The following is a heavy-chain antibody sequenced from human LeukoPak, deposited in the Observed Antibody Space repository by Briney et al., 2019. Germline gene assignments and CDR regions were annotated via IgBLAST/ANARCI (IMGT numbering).Heavy chain of an antibody. CDR3: ARSQLLYSYAFDA. J-gene: IGHJ3*01. Sequence: SETLSLTCSVSGGSITSYYWSWIRQPPGKGLEWIGYIHYSGSTNYNPSLKSRVTMSVDTSKNQFSLKLSSVTAADTAVYYCARSQLLYSYAFDAWGQGTMVTVSS. CDR2: IHYSGST. CDR1: GGSITSYY. D-gene: IGHD2-21*01. V-gene: IGHV4-59*12.